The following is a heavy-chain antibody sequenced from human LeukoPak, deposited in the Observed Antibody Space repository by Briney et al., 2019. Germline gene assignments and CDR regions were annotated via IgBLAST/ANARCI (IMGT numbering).Heavy chain of an antibody. CDR1: GYTFTSYG. CDR2: ISPYTGNT. V-gene: IGHV1-18*04. D-gene: IGHD3-16*02. J-gene: IGHJ4*02. Sequence: ASVKVSCKASGYTFTSYGISWVRQAPGQGLEWMGSISPYTGNTKYAERLQDRVIMTTDTSTRTAYMELRSLRSDDTAVFYCARDQYDSVWGSYRLYFDYWGQGTLVTVSS. CDR3: ARDQYDSVWGSYRLYFDY.